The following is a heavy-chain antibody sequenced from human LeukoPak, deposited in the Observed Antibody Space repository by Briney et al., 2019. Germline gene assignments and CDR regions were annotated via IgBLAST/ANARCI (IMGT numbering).Heavy chain of an antibody. V-gene: IGHV3-23*01. Sequence: GGSLRLSCAASGFTFSSYAMSWVRQAPGKGLEWISGIGGSGVATYYADSVKGRFTISRDNSKNTLHLQMNSLRVDDTAVYYCTKGEVDGDYTPAFWGQGTLVTVSS. J-gene: IGHJ4*02. CDR2: IGGSGVAT. CDR1: GFTFSSYA. D-gene: IGHD4-17*01. CDR3: TKGEVDGDYTPAF.